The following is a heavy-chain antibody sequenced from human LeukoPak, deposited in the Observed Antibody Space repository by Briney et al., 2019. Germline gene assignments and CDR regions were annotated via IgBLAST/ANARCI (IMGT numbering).Heavy chain of an antibody. Sequence: ASVKVSCKASGGTFSSYAISWVRQAPGQGLEWMGGIIPIFGTANYAQKFQGRVTITTDESTSTAYMELSSLRSEDTAVYYCARDRRGYSYGDAFDIWGQGTMVTVSS. D-gene: IGHD5-18*01. V-gene: IGHV1-69*05. J-gene: IGHJ3*02. CDR3: ARDRRGYSYGDAFDI. CDR2: IIPIFGTA. CDR1: GGTFSSYA.